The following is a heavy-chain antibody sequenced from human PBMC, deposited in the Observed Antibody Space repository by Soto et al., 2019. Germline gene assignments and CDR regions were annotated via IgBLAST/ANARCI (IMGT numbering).Heavy chain of an antibody. V-gene: IGHV4-59*01. D-gene: IGHD3-22*01. J-gene: IGHJ4*02. CDR1: GDSMTSYY. Sequence: QVQLQESGPGLVKSSETLSLTCTVSGDSMTSYYWTWIRQSPGKGLEWSGYIYSSGNTNYNPSLKSRVTISVDTSNNHFSLKLTSMTAADSAVYYCARGGVWLPDLWGQGTLVTVST. CDR2: IYSSGNT. CDR3: ARGGVWLPDL.